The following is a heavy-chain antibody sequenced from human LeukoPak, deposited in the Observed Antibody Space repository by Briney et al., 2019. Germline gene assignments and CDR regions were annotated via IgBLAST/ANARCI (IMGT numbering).Heavy chain of an antibody. D-gene: IGHD3-10*01. J-gene: IGHJ4*02. CDR2: TNPNRGDA. V-gene: IGHV1-2*02. CDR1: GYTFIGYY. Sequence: ASVNVSCTASGYTFIGYYIHWVRQAPGQGLEWMGWTNPNRGDATSTQKFQGRVTTTRDTSISTAYTEVNRLRPDDTPVYYCATLGSGSSPFDYWGEGTLVTASS. CDR3: ATLGSGSSPFDY.